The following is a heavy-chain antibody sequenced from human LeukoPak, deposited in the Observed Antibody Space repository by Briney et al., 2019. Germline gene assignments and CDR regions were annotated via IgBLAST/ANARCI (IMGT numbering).Heavy chain of an antibody. CDR1: GYTFTGYY. J-gene: IGHJ4*02. Sequence: ASVKVSCKASGYTFTGYYMGWVRQAPGQGLEWMGLVNPNSGGTNYAQKVQGRVTMTRDTAIGTAYMEVRGLTSDDTAVYYCARDQDNYGSGVDYWGQGTLVTVSS. V-gene: IGHV1-2*02. CDR3: ARDQDNYGSGVDY. CDR2: VNPNSGGT. D-gene: IGHD3-10*01.